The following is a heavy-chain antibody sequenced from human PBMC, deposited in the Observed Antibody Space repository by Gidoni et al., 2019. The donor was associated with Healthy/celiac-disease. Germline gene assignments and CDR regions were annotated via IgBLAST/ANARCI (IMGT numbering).Heavy chain of an antibody. D-gene: IGHD4-17*01. V-gene: IGHV1-69*01. CDR2: IIPIFGTA. CDR3: ARTTVTTNWFDP. J-gene: IGHJ5*02. Sequence: QVQLVQSGAEVKKHGSAVKVSCKASGGTVSSYAIRWVLQAPGQGLEWIGGIIPIFGTATYAQKFQGRVTITAYQSTSTAYMELSSLSSEDTSVYYCARTTVTTNWFDPWGQGTLVTVSS. CDR1: GGTVSSYA.